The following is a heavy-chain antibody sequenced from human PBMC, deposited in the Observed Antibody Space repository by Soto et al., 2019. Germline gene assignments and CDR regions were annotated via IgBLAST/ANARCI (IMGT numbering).Heavy chain of an antibody. J-gene: IGHJ5*02. Sequence: LPLTCTVSGGSISSGAYYWSWIRQHPGKGLEWIGYIYYSGSTYYNPSLKSRVTISVDTSKNQFSLKLSSVTAADTAVYYCARVPRDWFDPWGQGTLVTVSS. CDR3: ARVPRDWFDP. V-gene: IGHV4-31*03. CDR1: GGSISSGAYY. CDR2: IYYSGST.